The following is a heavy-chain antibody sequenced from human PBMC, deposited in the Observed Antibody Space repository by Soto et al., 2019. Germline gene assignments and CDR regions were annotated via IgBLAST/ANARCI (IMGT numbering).Heavy chain of an antibody. V-gene: IGHV3-33*06. D-gene: IGHD3-3*02. Sequence: GGSLRLSCAASGFTFSSYGMHWVRQAPGKGLEWVAVIWYDGSNKYYADSVKGRFTISRDNSKNTLYLQMNSLRAEDTAVYYCAKGPISMMVVGYFAYWGQGTQVTVSS. CDR3: AKGPISMMVVGYFAY. J-gene: IGHJ4*02. CDR1: GFTFSSYG. CDR2: IWYDGSNK.